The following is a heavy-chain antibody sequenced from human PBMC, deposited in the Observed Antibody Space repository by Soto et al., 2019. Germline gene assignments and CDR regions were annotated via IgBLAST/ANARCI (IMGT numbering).Heavy chain of an antibody. CDR1: GFTFTDYA. D-gene: IGHD3-3*01. V-gene: IGHV3-64D*08. Sequence: GGSLRLSCSASGFTFTDYAMHWVRQAPGKGLEYVSGISSDGVSTYNADSVKGRFGILRDNSKNILYLQMSSLRIEDTAVYYCVKVEDGYDFWSGYGMDVWGQGTTVTVSS. CDR3: VKVEDGYDFWSGYGMDV. J-gene: IGHJ6*02. CDR2: ISSDGVST.